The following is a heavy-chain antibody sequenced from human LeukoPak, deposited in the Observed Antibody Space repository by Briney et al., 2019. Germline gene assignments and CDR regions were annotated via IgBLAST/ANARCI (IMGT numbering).Heavy chain of an antibody. J-gene: IGHJ4*02. D-gene: IGHD5-24*01. V-gene: IGHV3-23*01. CDR1: GFTFSSYA. Sequence: PGGSLRLSCAASGFTFSSYAMSWVRQAPGKELEWVSAISGSGGSTYYADSVKGRFTISRDNSKNTLYLQMNSLRAEDTAVYYCARDGYNYGGIDYWGQGTLVTVSS. CDR3: ARDGYNYGGIDY. CDR2: ISGSGGST.